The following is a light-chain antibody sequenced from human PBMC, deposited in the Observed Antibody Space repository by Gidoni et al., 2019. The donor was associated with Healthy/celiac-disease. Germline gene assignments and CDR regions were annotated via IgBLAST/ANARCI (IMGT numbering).Light chain of an antibody. V-gene: IGKV4-1*01. CDR3: QQYYSTPLT. J-gene: IGKJ4*01. CDR2: WAS. CDR1: QSVLYSSNNKNY. Sequence: DIVLQSPDSLAVSLCERATINCESSQSVLYSSNNKNYLAWYQQKPGQPPKLLIYWASTRESGVPDRFSGSGSGTDFTLPISSLQAEDVAVYYCQQYYSTPLTFGGGTKVEIK.